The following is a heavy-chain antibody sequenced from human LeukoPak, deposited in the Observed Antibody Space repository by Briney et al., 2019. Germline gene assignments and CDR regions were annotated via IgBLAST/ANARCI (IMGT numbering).Heavy chain of an antibody. CDR1: GYTFTSYA. CDR3: AREPMVRGVIIPGYGMDV. J-gene: IGHJ6*02. V-gene: IGHV7-4-1*02. D-gene: IGHD3-10*01. CDR2: INTNTGNP. Sequence: ASVKVSCKASGYTFTSYAMNWVRQAPGQGLEWMGWINTNTGNPTYAQGFTGRFVFSLDTSVSTAYLQISSLKAEDTAVYYCAREPMVRGVIIPGYGMDVWGQGTTVTVSS.